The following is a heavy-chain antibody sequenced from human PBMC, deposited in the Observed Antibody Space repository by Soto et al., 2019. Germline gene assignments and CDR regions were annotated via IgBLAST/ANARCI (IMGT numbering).Heavy chain of an antibody. D-gene: IGHD6-13*01. J-gene: IGHJ3*02. Sequence: SGPTLVNPTQTLTLTCTSSGFSLSSSGMCVSWIRQPPGKALEWLALIDWDDDKYYSTSLKTRLTISKDTSKNQVVLTMTNMDPVDTATYYCARIVRSPAGNAFDIWGQGTMVTVSS. CDR2: IDWDDDK. CDR1: GFSLSSSGMC. CDR3: ARIVRSPAGNAFDI. V-gene: IGHV2-70*01.